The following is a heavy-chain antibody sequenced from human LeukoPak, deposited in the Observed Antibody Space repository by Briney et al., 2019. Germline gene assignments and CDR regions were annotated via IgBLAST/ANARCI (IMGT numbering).Heavy chain of an antibody. CDR3: ARGSGNEPFDY. D-gene: IGHD3-3*01. J-gene: IGHJ4*02. V-gene: IGHV3-74*01. CDR1: GFTLSSHW. Sequence: GGSLRLAYAASGFTLSSHWIQWVRQSPGKGRVWVSCIKRDGRSTTYTHAVKGRVPIARDNAKHKLYLQINSLRADDTAVYYCARGSGNEPFDYWGQGTLVTVSS. CDR2: IKRDGRST.